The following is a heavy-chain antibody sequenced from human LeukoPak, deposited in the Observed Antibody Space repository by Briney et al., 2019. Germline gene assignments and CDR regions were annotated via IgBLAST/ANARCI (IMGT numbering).Heavy chain of an antibody. CDR3: ARDGYGSGSLDP. V-gene: IGHV4-4*02. Sequence: PSGTPSLTCAVSGGSISSSNWWSWVRQPPGKGLEWIGEIYHSGSTNYNPSLKSRVTISVDKSKNQFSLKLSSVTAADTAVYYWARDGYGSGSLDPWGQGTLVTVSS. CDR1: GGSISSSNW. CDR2: IYHSGST. J-gene: IGHJ5*02. D-gene: IGHD3-10*01.